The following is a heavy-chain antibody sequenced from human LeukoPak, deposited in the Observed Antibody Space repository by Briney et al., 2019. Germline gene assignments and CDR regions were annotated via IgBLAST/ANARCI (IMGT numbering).Heavy chain of an antibody. CDR3: AREIRPGVIRGGVVY. J-gene: IGHJ4*02. CDR1: GFTFSIFS. Sequence: GGSLRLSCSASGFTFSIFSINWVRQAPGKGLEWVAVIWYDGSNKYYADSVKGRFTISRDNSKNTLYLQMNSLRAEDTAVYYCAREIRPGVIRGGVVYWGQGTLVTVSS. CDR2: IWYDGSNK. V-gene: IGHV3-33*08. D-gene: IGHD3-10*01.